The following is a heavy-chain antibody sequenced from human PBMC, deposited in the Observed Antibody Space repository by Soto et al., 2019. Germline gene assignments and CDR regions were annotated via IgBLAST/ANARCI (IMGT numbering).Heavy chain of an antibody. CDR1: GYIFINYD. V-gene: IGHV1-3*01. CDR3: AKRRDGYKNDAFDI. Sequence: ASVKVSCKASGYIFINYDIHWVRQAPGQRLEWMGWINPGYGNANYSQKFQGRVTITADESTSTAYMELSSLRSEDTAVYYCAKRRDGYKNDAFDIWGQGTMVTGSS. J-gene: IGHJ3*02. D-gene: IGHD5-12*01. CDR2: INPGYGNA.